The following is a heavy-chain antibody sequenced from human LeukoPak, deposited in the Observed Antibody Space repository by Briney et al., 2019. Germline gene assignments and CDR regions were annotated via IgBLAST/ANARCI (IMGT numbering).Heavy chain of an antibody. CDR3: ARGAYSSSFYYYYMDV. CDR2: MNRSSGNT. J-gene: IGHJ6*03. V-gene: IGHV1-8*01. CDR1: VYTFIRYE. D-gene: IGHD6-13*01. Sequence: SVNVSFKASVYTFIRYEIDGLRQPASQGVDGMGWMNRSSGNTGYAQKFQGRVTITRNTSISTAYMELSSLRSEDTAVYYCARGAYSSSFYYYYMDVWGKGTTVTVSS.